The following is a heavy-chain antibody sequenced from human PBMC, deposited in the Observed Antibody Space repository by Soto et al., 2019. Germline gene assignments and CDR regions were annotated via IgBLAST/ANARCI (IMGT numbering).Heavy chain of an antibody. CDR2: INPSGGST. Sequence: ASVKVSCKASGYTFTSYYMHWVRQAPGQGLEWMGIINPSGGSTSYAQKFQGRVTMTRDTPTSTVYMELSSLRSEDTAVYYCAVTYGSGSYIPTRKYSGYDYPLYFDYWGQGTLVTVSS. CDR3: AVTYGSGSYIPTRKYSGYDYPLYFDY. V-gene: IGHV1-46*01. J-gene: IGHJ4*02. D-gene: IGHD3-10*01. CDR1: GYTFTSYY.